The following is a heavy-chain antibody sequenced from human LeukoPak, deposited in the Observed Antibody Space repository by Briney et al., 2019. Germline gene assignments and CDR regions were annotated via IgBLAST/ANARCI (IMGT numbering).Heavy chain of an antibody. V-gene: IGHV3-64D*06. CDR1: GFTFSNHF. CDR2: IGPNGAST. D-gene: IGHD3-9*01. CDR3: VKDLTGTWSFDY. Sequence: PGGSLRLSCSTSGFTFSNHFMHWVRQAPGKGLEYVSSIGPNGASTLYADSVKGRFTISRDNSKNALYLQVTSLRLEDTALYYCVKDLTGTWSFDYWGQGTLVTVSS. J-gene: IGHJ4*02.